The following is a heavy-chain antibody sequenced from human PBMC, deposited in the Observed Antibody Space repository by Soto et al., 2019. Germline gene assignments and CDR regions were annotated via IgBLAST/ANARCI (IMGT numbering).Heavy chain of an antibody. Sequence: GGSLRLSCAASGFTFSSYGMHWVRQAPGKGLEWVGFIRSKAYGGTTEYAASVKGRFTISRDDSKSIAYLQMNSLKTEDTAVYYCTRAMVRGVIISYYGMDVWGQGTTVTVSS. D-gene: IGHD3-10*01. J-gene: IGHJ6*02. CDR1: GFTFSSYG. CDR3: TRAMVRGVIISYYGMDV. V-gene: IGHV3-49*04. CDR2: IRSKAYGGTT.